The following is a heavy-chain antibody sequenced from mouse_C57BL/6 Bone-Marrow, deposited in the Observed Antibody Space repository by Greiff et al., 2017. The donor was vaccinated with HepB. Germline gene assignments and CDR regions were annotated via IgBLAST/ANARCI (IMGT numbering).Heavy chain of an antibody. Sequence: QVQLKESGAELARPGASVKLSCKASGYTFTSYGISWVKQRTGQGLEWIGEIYPRSGNTYYNEKFKGKATLTADKSSSTAYMELRSLTSEDSAVYFCARQEDYYDYFDYWGQGTTLTVSS. CDR3: ARQEDYYDYFDY. J-gene: IGHJ2*01. CDR1: GYTFTSYG. CDR2: IYPRSGNT. V-gene: IGHV1-81*01. D-gene: IGHD1-1*01.